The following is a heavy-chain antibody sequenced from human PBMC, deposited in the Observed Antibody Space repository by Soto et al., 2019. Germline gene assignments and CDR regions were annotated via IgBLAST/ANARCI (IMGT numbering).Heavy chain of an antibody. CDR2: ISGSGGNT. J-gene: IGHJ4*02. CDR1: GFTFRNYA. D-gene: IGHD3-22*01. V-gene: IGHV3-23*01. Sequence: GGSLRLSCAASGFTFRNYAMSWVRQAPGKGLEWVSTISGSGGNTHYADSVKGRFTISRDNSKNTLSLQMTSLRAEDTAVYYCAKDPYYDSSGYLSPMPYYFDYWGQGTLVTVSS. CDR3: AKDPYYDSSGYLSPMPYYFDY.